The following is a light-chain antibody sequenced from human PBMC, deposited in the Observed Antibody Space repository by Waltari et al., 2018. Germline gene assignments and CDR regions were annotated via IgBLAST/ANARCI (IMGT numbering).Light chain of an antibody. V-gene: IGKV1-33*01. CDR3: QQYDNLPLT. CDR1: QDLSNY. CDR2: DAS. J-gene: IGKJ4*01. Sequence: DIQMTQSPSSLSASVGHRVTITCQASQDLSNYLNWYQQKPGKAPKLLIDDASTLETGVPSRFSGSGSGTDFSFTISSLQLEDMATYYCQQYDNLPLTFGGGTKVEIK.